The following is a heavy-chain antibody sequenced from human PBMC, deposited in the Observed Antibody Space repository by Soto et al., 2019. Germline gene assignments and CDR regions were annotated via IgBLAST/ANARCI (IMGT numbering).Heavy chain of an antibody. J-gene: IGHJ4*02. CDR1: GFTFSSYW. Sequence: EVQLVDSGGGLVQPGGSLRLSCAASGFTFSSYWIHWVRQAPGEGLVWVSRIKGDGITTNYADSVKGRFTISRDYAKNTLFLQMNSLRAEDTAVYYCAREAFGAYYLDYWGQGTLVTVSS. CDR2: IKGDGITT. V-gene: IGHV3-74*01. D-gene: IGHD3-3*01. CDR3: AREAFGAYYLDY.